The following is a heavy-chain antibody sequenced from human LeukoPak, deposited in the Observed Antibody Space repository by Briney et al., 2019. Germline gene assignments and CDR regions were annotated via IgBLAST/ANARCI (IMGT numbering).Heavy chain of an antibody. J-gene: IGHJ4*02. CDR1: GFTFSSYA. Sequence: GGSLRLSCAASGFTFSSYAMSWVRQAPGKGLEWVSAISGSGGSTYYADSVKGRFTISRDNSKNTLYLQMNSLRAEDTAVYYCARDEAVTTDGDWHLTTDYWGQGTLVTVSS. CDR2: ISGSGGST. V-gene: IGHV3-23*01. CDR3: ARDEAVTTDGDWHLTTDY. D-gene: IGHD4-17*01.